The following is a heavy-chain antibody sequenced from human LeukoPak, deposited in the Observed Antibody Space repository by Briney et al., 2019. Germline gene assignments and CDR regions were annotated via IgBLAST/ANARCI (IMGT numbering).Heavy chain of an antibody. V-gene: IGHV3-7*02. CDR1: GFTFSRQW. J-gene: IGHJ4*02. CDR2: INPDGSDK. D-gene: IGHD3-22*01. CDR3: VRGKSSYDSSGRYDY. Sequence: GGSLRLSCAASGFTFSRQWMSWVRQAPGKGLEWVANINPDGSDKYYVDSVKGRFTISRDNAKNTLYLQMNSLRAEDTAVYYCVRGKSSYDSSGRYDYWGQGTLVTVSS.